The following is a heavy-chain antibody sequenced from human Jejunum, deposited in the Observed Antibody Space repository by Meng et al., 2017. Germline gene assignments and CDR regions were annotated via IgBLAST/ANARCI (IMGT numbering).Heavy chain of an antibody. J-gene: IGHJ4*02. CDR1: GGSFSGYY. Sequence: QVQLQESGPGLVKPSGTLSLTCAVHGGSFSGYYWSWIRQSPGKGLEWIGEIYHRGNINYNPSLKSRVTISVDKSKNQFSLKLNSVTAADTAVYYCARVDSSASFDYWGQGTLVTVSS. CDR2: IYHRGNI. D-gene: IGHD6-6*01. V-gene: IGHV4-34*10. CDR3: ARVDSSASFDY.